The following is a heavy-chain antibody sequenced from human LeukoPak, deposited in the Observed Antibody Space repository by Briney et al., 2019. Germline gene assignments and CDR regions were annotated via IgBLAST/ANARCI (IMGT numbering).Heavy chain of an antibody. Sequence: GGSLRLFCAASGFTFSSYAMIWVRPAPGKGLEGGSSISTSGVSTNYAVSVRGRFTISRDNSKTMVYLQMNSLRAADTAVYYCAKNTSGTYLDYWGQGILVTASS. V-gene: IGHV3-23*01. CDR3: AKNTSGTYLDY. J-gene: IGHJ4*02. D-gene: IGHD1-26*01. CDR1: GFTFSSYA. CDR2: ISTSGVST.